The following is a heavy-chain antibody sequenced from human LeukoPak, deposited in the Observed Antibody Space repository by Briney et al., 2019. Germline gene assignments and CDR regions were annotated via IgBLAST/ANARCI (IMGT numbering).Heavy chain of an antibody. V-gene: IGHV1-8*03. D-gene: IGHD5-18*01. J-gene: IGHJ4*02. Sequence: ASVKVSCKASGYTFTSYDINWVRQAPGQGLEWMGWMNPNSGNTGYAQKFQGRVTITRNTSISTAYMELSSLRSEDTAVYYCAREYSYGPQYFDYWGQGTLVTVSS. CDR1: GYTFTSYD. CDR2: MNPNSGNT. CDR3: AREYSYGPQYFDY.